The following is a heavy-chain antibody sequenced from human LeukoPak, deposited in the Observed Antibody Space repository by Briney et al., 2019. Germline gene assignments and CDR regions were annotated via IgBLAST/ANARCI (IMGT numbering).Heavy chain of an antibody. D-gene: IGHD6-13*01. Sequence: VSSVKVSCKASGGTFSSYTISWVRQAPGQGLEWMGGTIPIFGTANYAQKFQGRVTITADESTSTAYMELSSLRSEDTAVYYCARGLTAAGTGGVDYWGQGTLVTVSS. V-gene: IGHV1-69*01. CDR3: ARGLTAAGTGGVDY. CDR2: TIPIFGTA. CDR1: GGTFSSYT. J-gene: IGHJ4*02.